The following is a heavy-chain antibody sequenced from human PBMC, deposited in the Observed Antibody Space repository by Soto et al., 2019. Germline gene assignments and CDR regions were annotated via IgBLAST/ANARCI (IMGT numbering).Heavy chain of an antibody. D-gene: IGHD3-3*01. Sequence: GGSLRLSCAASGFTFSSYSMNWVRQAPGKGLEWVSSISSSSSYIYYADSVKGRFTISRDNAKNSLYLQMNSLRAEDTAVYYCARDQIFGVVMPFDYWGQGTLVTVSS. CDR2: ISSSSSYI. J-gene: IGHJ4*02. CDR3: ARDQIFGVVMPFDY. CDR1: GFTFSSYS. V-gene: IGHV3-21*01.